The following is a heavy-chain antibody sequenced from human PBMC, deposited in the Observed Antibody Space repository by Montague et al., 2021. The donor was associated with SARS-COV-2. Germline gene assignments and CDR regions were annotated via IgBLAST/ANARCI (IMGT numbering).Heavy chain of an antibody. D-gene: IGHD3-10*01. Sequence: SLRLSCAAFGFIFDDYGMSWVRQAPGRGPEWVSGITRNGESTGYADSVKGRVTISRDNAKNSLSLQMNSLRVEDTALYYCTRGFRGGPFDCWGQGIPVTVSS. CDR1: GFIFDDYG. V-gene: IGHV3-20*04. CDR3: TRGFRGGPFDC. CDR2: ITRNGEST. J-gene: IGHJ4*02.